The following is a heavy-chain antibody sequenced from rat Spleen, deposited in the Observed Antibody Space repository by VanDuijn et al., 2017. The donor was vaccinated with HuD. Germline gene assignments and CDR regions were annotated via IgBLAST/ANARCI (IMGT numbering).Heavy chain of an antibody. CDR3: TTQDSYYYDGTYYSYWYFDF. CDR2: ISYDGSST. Sequence: EVQLVESGGGLVQPGRSLKLSCAASGFTFSDHYMAWVRQAPTKGLEWVASISYDGSSTYYRDSVKGRFTISRDDAKSSLYLQMDSLRSEDTATYYCTTQDSYYYDGTYYSYWYFDFWGPGTMVTVSS. CDR1: GFTFSDHY. J-gene: IGHJ1*01. V-gene: IGHV5-20*01. D-gene: IGHD1-12*02.